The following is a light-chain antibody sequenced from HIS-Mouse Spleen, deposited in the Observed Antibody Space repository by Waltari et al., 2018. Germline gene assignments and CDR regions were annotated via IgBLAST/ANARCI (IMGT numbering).Light chain of an antibody. Sequence: SYELTKPPSVSVSPGQTARITCSGDALPKKYAYWYQQKSGQAPVLVIYEDSKRPSGIPERFSGSSSGTMATLTIGGAQVEDEADYYCYSTDSSGNHRVFGGGTKLTVL. CDR3: YSTDSSGNHRV. CDR2: EDS. J-gene: IGLJ2*01. V-gene: IGLV3-10*01. CDR1: ALPKKY.